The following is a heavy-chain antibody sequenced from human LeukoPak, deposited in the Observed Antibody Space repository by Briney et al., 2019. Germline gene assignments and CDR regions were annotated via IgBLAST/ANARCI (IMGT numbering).Heavy chain of an antibody. V-gene: IGHV4-59*12. J-gene: IGHJ4*02. CDR2: IYYSGST. CDR3: ARSMYGGTAMVTPFDY. Sequence: SETLSLTCTISGGSLSSYYWSWIRQPPGKGLEWIGYIYYSGSTNYNSSFKSRVTISIDTSKNQFSLKLSSVTAADTAVYYCARSMYGGTAMVTPFDYWGQGTLVTVSS. D-gene: IGHD5-18*01. CDR1: GGSLSSYY.